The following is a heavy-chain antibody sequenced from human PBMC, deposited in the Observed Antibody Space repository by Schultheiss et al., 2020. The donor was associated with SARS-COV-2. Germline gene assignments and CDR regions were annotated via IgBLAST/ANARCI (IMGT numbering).Heavy chain of an antibody. CDR3: ARVLLGAEANDH. CDR1: GFTFNSYW. J-gene: IGHJ5*02. CDR2: INSDGSST. V-gene: IGHV3-74*01. Sequence: GGSLRLSCAASGFTFNSYWMHWVRQAPGKGLVWVSRINSDGSSTTYADSVKGRFTMSRDNAKNTLYLQMNSLRAEETAVYYCARVLLGAEANDHWGQGTRVTVSS. D-gene: IGHD6-13*01.